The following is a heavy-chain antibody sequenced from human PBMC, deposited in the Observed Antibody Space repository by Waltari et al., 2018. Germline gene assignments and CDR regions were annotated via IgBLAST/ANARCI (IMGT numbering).Heavy chain of an antibody. D-gene: IGHD4-17*01. J-gene: IGHJ4*02. CDR1: GFTFSSYA. CDR2: IYSGGST. Sequence: EVQLLESGGGLVQPGGSLRLSCAASGFTFSSYAMSWVRQAPGKGLEWVSVIYSGGSTYYADSVKGRFTISRDNSKNTLYLQMNSLRAEDTAVYYCAKGGSTTVVTPGVSWGQGTLVTVSS. V-gene: IGHV3-23*03. CDR3: AKGGSTTVVTPGVS.